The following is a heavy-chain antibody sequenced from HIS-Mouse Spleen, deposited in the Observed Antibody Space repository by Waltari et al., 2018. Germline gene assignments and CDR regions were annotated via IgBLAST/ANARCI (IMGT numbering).Heavy chain of an antibody. CDR1: GYTFTSYD. Sequence: QVQLVQSGAEVKKPGASVKVSCKASGYTFTSYDINWVRPATGQGLGWMASMNPNSGNTGYAQKFQGRVTMTRNTSISTAYMELSSLRSEDTAVYYCARIGSHRRGYSYGYWFDPWGQGTLVTVSS. CDR3: ARIGSHRRGYSYGYWFDP. D-gene: IGHD5-18*01. V-gene: IGHV1-8*01. J-gene: IGHJ5*02. CDR2: MNPNSGNT.